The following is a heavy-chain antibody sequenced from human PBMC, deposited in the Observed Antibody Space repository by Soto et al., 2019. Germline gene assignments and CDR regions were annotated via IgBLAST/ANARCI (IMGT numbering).Heavy chain of an antibody. CDR1: GFTFSSYW. CDR3: ARVEFGSDWNQEYYFDY. Sequence: GGSLRLSCAASGFTFSSYWMSWVRQAPGKGLEWVANIKQDGSEKYYVDSVKGRFTISRDNAKNSLYLQMNSLRAEDTAVYYCARVEFGSDWNQEYYFDYWGQGTLVTVSS. V-gene: IGHV3-7*01. J-gene: IGHJ4*02. CDR2: IKQDGSEK. D-gene: IGHD1-1*01.